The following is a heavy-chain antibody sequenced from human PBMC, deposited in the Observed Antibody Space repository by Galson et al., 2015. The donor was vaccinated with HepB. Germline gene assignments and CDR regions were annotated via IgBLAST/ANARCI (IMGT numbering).Heavy chain of an antibody. J-gene: IGHJ4*02. V-gene: IGHV1-18*01. Sequence: SVKVSCKASGYTFTNYGISWVRQAPGQGLEWMGWISAYNGNTNYAQKLQGRVTMTTDTSTSTAYMELRSLRSDDTAVYYCARVAGWDSRGYFDYWGQGTLVTVSS. CDR3: ARVAGWDSRGYFDY. D-gene: IGHD6-13*01. CDR2: ISAYNGNT. CDR1: GYTFTNYG.